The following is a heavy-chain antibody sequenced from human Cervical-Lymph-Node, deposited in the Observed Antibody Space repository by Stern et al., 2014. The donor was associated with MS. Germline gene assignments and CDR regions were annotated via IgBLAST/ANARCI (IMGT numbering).Heavy chain of an antibody. V-gene: IGHV3-21*02. D-gene: IGHD4-17*01. Sequence: EVQLVESGGGLVQPGESLRLSCDASGFTFSHYSINWVRQAPGKGLEWISSIRDNSSDTYYAGSVDGRFAISRDSAKDSVSLHMVSLRAEDTAVYYCARARVGDYARSPHLDSWGQGTLVTVSS. CDR2: IRDNSSDT. J-gene: IGHJ4*02. CDR1: GFTFSHYS. CDR3: ARARVGDYARSPHLDS.